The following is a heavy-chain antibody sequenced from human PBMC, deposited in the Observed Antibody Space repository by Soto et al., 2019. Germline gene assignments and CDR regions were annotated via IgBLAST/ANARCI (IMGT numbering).Heavy chain of an antibody. CDR3: ARDEGYYFDY. V-gene: IGHV4-61*01. CDR2: IYYSGST. J-gene: IGHJ4*02. CDR1: GGSVSSGSYY. Sequence: QVQLQESGPGLVKPSETLSLTCTVSGGSVSSGSYYWSWIRQPPGKGLEWIGYIYYSGSTNYNPSLKSRVTMSVDTSKNQFSLKLSSVTAADTAVYYCARDEGYYFDYWGQGTLVTVSS.